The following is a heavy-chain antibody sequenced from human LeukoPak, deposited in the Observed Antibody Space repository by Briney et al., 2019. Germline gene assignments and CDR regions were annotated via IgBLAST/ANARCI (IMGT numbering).Heavy chain of an antibody. CDR1: GFTFDDYA. CDR2: ISGDGGST. Sequence: GGSLRLSCAASGFTFDDYAMHWVRQAPGKGLEWVSLISGDGGSTYYADSVKGRFTISRDNSKNSLYLQMNSLRTEDTALYYCAKIPQINYYDSSGLDGYRGQGTLVTVSS. J-gene: IGHJ4*02. D-gene: IGHD3-22*01. V-gene: IGHV3-43*02. CDR3: AKIPQINYYDSSGLDGY.